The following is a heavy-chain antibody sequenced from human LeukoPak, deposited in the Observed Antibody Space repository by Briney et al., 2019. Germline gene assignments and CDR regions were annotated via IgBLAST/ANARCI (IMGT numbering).Heavy chain of an antibody. Sequence: PSQTLSLTCTVSGGSISSGGYYWSWIRQHPGKGLEWIGYIYYSGSTYYNPSLKSRVTISVDTSKNQFSLKLSSVTAADTAVYYCARGDIVATTPFDYWGQGTLVTVSS. J-gene: IGHJ4*02. V-gene: IGHV4-31*03. CDR2: IYYSGST. CDR3: ARGDIVATTPFDY. D-gene: IGHD5-12*01. CDR1: GGSISSGGYY.